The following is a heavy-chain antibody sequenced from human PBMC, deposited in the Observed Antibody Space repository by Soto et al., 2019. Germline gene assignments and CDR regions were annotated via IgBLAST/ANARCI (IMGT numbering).Heavy chain of an antibody. J-gene: IGHJ5*02. CDR1: GGSISSSSYE. V-gene: IGHV4-39*01. CDR2: IYYSGST. D-gene: IGHD3-10*01. Sequence: KPPETLSLTCTVWGGSISSSSYECDWIRQPPGKGMEWIGSIYYSGSTYYNPSLKSRVTISVDKSKNKFSLTLSSVTAADTAVYYCARLFSSRVNHWFDPWGQGTLVTVSS. CDR3: ARLFSSRVNHWFDP.